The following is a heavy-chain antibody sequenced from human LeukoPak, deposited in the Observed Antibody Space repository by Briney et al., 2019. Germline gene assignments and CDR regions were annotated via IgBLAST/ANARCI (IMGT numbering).Heavy chain of an antibody. J-gene: IGHJ5*02. Sequence: GGSLRLSCVGSGFTFSSYSMNWVRQTPGKGLEWVSSINGRSDYIFYADSVKGRFTISRDNAKNSLYLQMNSLRVEDTAVYYCARHIYSYYGSGNYYGNWFDPWGQGTLVTVPS. CDR1: GFTFSSYS. D-gene: IGHD3-10*01. CDR2: INGRSDYI. CDR3: ARHIYSYYGSGNYYGNWFDP. V-gene: IGHV3-21*04.